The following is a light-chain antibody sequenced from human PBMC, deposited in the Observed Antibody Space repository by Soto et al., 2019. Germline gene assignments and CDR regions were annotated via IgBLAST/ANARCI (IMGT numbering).Light chain of an antibody. CDR3: QHLNSHPVT. CDR2: AAS. CDR1: QGIRND. Sequence: DIQLTQSPSFLSASVGDRVTITCRASQGIRNDLAWYQQKPGKAPEVLIYAASTLQSGVPSKFSGSGSGTEFTLTISSLQPEDSATYFCQHLNSHPVTFGGGTKVEIK. J-gene: IGKJ4*01. V-gene: IGKV1-9*01.